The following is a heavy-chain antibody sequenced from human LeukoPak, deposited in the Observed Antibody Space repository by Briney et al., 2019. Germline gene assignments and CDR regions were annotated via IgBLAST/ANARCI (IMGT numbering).Heavy chain of an antibody. CDR1: GFTFGDYA. J-gene: IGHJ4*02. Sequence: GGSLRLSCTATGFTFGDYAMSWVRQAPGKGLEWVGFIRSKAYGGTTEYAASVKGRFTISRDDSKSIAYLQMNSLKTEDTAVYYCTRLVCGGPFDYWGQGTLVTVSS. CDR3: TRLVCGGPFDY. D-gene: IGHD2-21*01. V-gene: IGHV3-49*04. CDR2: IRSKAYGGTT.